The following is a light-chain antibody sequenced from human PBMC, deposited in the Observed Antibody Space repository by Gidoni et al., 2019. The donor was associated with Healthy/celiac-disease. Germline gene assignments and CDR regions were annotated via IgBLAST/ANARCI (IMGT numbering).Light chain of an antibody. V-gene: IGKV3-15*01. CDR2: GAS. CDR1: QSVSSN. CDR3: QYRDN. J-gene: IGKJ2*01. Sequence: EIVMTQSPSTLSVSPGERATLSCRASQSVSSNLAWYQQKPGQAPRLLIYGASTRATGIPARFSGSGYGTEFTLTISSLQSEDFAVYYCQYRDNVGQGTKLEIK.